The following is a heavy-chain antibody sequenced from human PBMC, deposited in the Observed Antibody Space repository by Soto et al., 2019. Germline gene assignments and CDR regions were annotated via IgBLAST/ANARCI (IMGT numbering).Heavy chain of an antibody. CDR1: GFTFSKYD. J-gene: IGHJ6*02. Sequence: ELQLVQSGGGLVQPGGSLRLSCSASGFTFSKYDMNWVRLAPGRGLEWLSFITGGGTTVYYADSVQGRSTISRDNAKNSLYLQMNSLRVEVTTVYYCARDYSLYDGDGMAIWGQGTTVTVSS. V-gene: IGHV3-48*03. D-gene: IGHD3-16*01. CDR2: ITGGGTTV. CDR3: ARDYSLYDGDGMAI.